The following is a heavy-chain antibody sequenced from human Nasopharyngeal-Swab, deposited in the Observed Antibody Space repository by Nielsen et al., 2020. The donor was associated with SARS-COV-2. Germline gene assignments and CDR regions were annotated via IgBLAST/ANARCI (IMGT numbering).Heavy chain of an antibody. CDR1: GGSISNADHY. V-gene: IGHV4-30-4*01. CDR2: IYFTGST. CDR3: ARDNDGDYSWGAFDI. Sequence: SEPLSLTCTVSGGSISNADHYWSWIRQPPGKGLAWIGYIYFTGSTFYNPSLKSRITMSVDTSKNQFSLKLTSVTAADTAVYYCARDNDGDYSWGAFDIWGQGTLVPVSS. D-gene: IGHD4-17*01. J-gene: IGHJ3*02.